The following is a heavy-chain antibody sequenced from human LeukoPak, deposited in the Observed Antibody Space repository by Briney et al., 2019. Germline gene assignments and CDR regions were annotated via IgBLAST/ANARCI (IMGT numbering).Heavy chain of an antibody. Sequence: PGGSLRLSCAASGFTFSSYWMHWVRQAPGKGLVWLSRINSDGSSTAYADSVKGRFTISRDNAKNTLYLQMNSLRAEDTAVYYCTGSLSGYDYSPDYWGQGTLVTVSS. CDR3: TGSLSGYDYSPDY. CDR1: GFTFSSYW. V-gene: IGHV3-74*03. CDR2: INSDGSST. D-gene: IGHD6-25*01. J-gene: IGHJ4*02.